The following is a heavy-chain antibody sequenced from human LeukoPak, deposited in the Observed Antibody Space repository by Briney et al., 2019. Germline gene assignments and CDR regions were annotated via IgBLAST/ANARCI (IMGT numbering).Heavy chain of an antibody. CDR3: ARIAARLQNWFDP. CDR1: GATFSSYA. D-gene: IGHD6-6*01. J-gene: IGHJ5*02. CDR2: IIPIFGTA. Sequence: GSSVKVSCKASGATFSSYAISWVRQAPGQGLEWMGGIIPIFGTANYAQKFQGRVTITTDESTSTAYMELSSLRSEDTAVYYCARIAARLQNWFDPWGQGTLVTVSS. V-gene: IGHV1-69*05.